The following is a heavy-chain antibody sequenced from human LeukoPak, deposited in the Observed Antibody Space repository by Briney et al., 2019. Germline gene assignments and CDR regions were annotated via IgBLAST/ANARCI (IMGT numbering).Heavy chain of an antibody. CDR2: LSWDGGST. CDR3: AKGDYYYGMDV. V-gene: IGHV3-43*01. CDR1: GFTFGDYT. Sequence: GGSLRLSCAASGFTFGDYTMRWVRQGPGKGLEWVPLLSWDGGSTYYAHSVNGRFTISRDNSKNSLYLQMNRLRTEDTALYYCAKGDYYYGMDVWGQGPTVSVSS. J-gene: IGHJ6*01.